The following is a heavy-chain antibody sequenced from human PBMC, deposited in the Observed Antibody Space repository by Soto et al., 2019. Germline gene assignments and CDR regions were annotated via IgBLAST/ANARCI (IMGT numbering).Heavy chain of an antibody. CDR3: ARDPSSGYQTMYYFDY. CDR2: IWYDGSNK. J-gene: IGHJ4*02. CDR1: GFTFSSYG. Sequence: GGSLRLSCAASGFTFSSYGMHWVRQAPGKGLEWVAVIWYDGSNKYYADSVKGRFTISRDNSKNTLYLQMNSLRAEDTAVYYCARDPSSGYQTMYYFDYWGQGTLVTVSS. D-gene: IGHD3-22*01. V-gene: IGHV3-33*01.